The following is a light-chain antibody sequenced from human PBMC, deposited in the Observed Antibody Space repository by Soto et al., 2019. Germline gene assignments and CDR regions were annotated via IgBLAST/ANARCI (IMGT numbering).Light chain of an antibody. CDR3: PHSGSPPMP. Sequence: EMMVTRSRGTLSLSPEERATLACRASQSVSSNYLAWYQQKPGQAPRLLIYGASSRATGIPDRLSGSGSGTDFTLTISRLEPEDFALYYCPHSGSPPMPFGQGSKVDIK. CDR1: QSVSSNY. J-gene: IGKJ1*01. V-gene: IGKV3-20*01. CDR2: GAS.